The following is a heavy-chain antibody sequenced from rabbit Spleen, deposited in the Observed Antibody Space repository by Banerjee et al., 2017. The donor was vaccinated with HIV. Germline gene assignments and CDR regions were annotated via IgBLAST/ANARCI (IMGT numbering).Heavy chain of an antibody. Sequence: QSLEESGGDLVKPGASLTLTCTASGFSFSSNYYMCWVRQAPGKGLEWIACIYAGDSHSTAYASWAKGRFTISKTSSTTVTLQMTSLTAADTATYFCARDLTDVIGWNFGWWGPGTLVTVS. J-gene: IGHJ4*01. CDR3: ARDLTDVIGWNFGW. CDR2: IYAGDSHST. D-gene: IGHD1-1*01. CDR1: GFSFSSNYY. V-gene: IGHV1S40*01.